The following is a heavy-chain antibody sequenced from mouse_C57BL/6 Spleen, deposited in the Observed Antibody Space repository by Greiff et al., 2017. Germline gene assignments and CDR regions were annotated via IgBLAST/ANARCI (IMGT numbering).Heavy chain of an antibody. J-gene: IGHJ3*01. V-gene: IGHV5-9-1*02. Sequence: EVQRVESGEGLVKPGGSLKLSCAASGFTFSSYAMSWVRQTPEKRLEWVAYISSGGDYIYYADTVKGRFTISRDNARNTLYLQMSSLKSEDTAMYYCTRGNSSWFAYWGQGTLVTVSA. CDR3: TRGNSSWFAY. CDR1: GFTFSSYA. CDR2: ISSGGDYI.